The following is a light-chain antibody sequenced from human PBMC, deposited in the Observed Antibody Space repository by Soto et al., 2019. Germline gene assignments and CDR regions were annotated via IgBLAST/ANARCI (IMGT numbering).Light chain of an antibody. CDR2: AAS. V-gene: IGKV1-39*01. Sequence: DIRMTQSPSSLSASVGDRVAITCRASQSISSSLNWYQWKPGKAPNLLIYAASSLQSGVPSRFSGSGPETDFTLTISSLQPEDFVTYYCHQSCSTSWTFGQGTKVEIK. J-gene: IGKJ1*01. CDR1: QSISSS. CDR3: HQSCSTSWT.